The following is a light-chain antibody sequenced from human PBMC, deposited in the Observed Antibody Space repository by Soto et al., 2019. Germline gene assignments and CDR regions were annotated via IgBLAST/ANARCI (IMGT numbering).Light chain of an antibody. V-gene: IGLV2-14*01. Sequence: QSTLTQPPSVSLYPGQSTTISCSGTSGDVGSYDHVAWYQQFPGKTPKLMIYEVSNRPSGVSSRFSGSKSGNTASLTISGLQAEDEADYYCISYTGSSTSYVFGSGTKVTAL. CDR2: EVS. J-gene: IGLJ1*01. CDR3: ISYTGSSTSYV. CDR1: SGDVGSYDH.